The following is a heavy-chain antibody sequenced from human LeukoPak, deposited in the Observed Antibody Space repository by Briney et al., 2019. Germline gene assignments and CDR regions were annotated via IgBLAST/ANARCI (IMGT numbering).Heavy chain of an antibody. V-gene: IGHV4-59*11. J-gene: IGHJ4*02. D-gene: IGHD5-24*01. Sequence: SETLSLTCTVSGGSISSHYWSWIRQPPGKGLEWIGYIHYSGSTDYNPSLKSRVTISVDTSKNQFSLKLSSVTAADTAVYYCAREDGYFDYWGQGTLVTVSS. CDR2: IHYSGST. CDR1: GGSISSHY. CDR3: AREDGYFDY.